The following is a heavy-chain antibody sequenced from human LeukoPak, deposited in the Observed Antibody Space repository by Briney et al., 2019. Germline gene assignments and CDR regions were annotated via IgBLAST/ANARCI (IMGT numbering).Heavy chain of an antibody. D-gene: IGHD6-19*01. J-gene: IGHJ5*02. Sequence: SETLSLTCAVYGGSFSGYYWSWIRQPPGKGLEWIGEINDSGSANYNSSLKSRVTLSIDTSKNQFSLILSSVTAADTAVYYCARSAGYSSAWGQGTRVTVSS. CDR2: INDSGSA. CDR3: ARSAGYSSA. CDR1: GGSFSGYY. V-gene: IGHV4-34*01.